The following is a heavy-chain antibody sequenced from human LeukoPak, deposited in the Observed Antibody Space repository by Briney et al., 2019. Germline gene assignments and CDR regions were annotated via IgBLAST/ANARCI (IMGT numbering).Heavy chain of an antibody. D-gene: IGHD3-3*01. CDR3: ARDTYYDFWSGYSPDYYYYYMDV. Sequence: PGGSLRLSCAASGFTFSSYWMSWVRQAPGKGLEWVANIKQDGSEKYYVDSVKGRFTISRDNAKISLYLQMNSLRAEDTAVYYCARDTYYDFWSGYSPDYYYYYMDVWGKGTTVTVSS. CDR1: GFTFSSYW. CDR2: IKQDGSEK. J-gene: IGHJ6*03. V-gene: IGHV3-7*01.